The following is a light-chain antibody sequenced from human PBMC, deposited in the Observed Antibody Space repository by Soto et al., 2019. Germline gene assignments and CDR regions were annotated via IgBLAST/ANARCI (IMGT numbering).Light chain of an antibody. V-gene: IGKV1-5*01. J-gene: IGKJ1*01. CDR1: QSTSSY. CDR3: QQYNSYST. Sequence: DIQMTQSPSTLSTSVGDRVTITCRASQSTSSYLAWYQQKPGKAPKLLIYDASSLESGVPSRFSGSGSGTEFTLTISSLQPDDFATYYCQQYNSYSTFGQGTKVDIK. CDR2: DAS.